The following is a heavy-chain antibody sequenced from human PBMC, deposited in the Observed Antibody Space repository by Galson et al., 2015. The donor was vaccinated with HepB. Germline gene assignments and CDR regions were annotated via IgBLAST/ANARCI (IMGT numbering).Heavy chain of an antibody. CDR1: GYTFTGYY. V-gene: IGHV1-2*04. D-gene: IGHD6-13*01. J-gene: IGHJ6*02. CDR3: ARGVAAQEVLYYYYYGMDV. Sequence: SVKVSCKASGYTFTGYYMHWVRQAPGQGLEWMGWINPNSGGTNYAQKFQGWVTMTRDTSISTAYMELSRLRSDDTAVYYCARGVAAQEVLYYYYYGMDVWGQGTTVTVSS. CDR2: INPNSGGT.